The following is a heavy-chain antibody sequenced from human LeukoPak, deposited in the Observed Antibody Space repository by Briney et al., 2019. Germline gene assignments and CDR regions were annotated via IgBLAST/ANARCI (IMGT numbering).Heavy chain of an antibody. Sequence: GEPLKISCKGSGYSFTSYWIGWVRQMPGKGLEWMGIIYPGDSDTRYSPSFQGQVTISADKSISTAYLQWSSLKASDTAMYYCARHGFPDLTRSIAAADWGQGTLVTVSS. CDR3: ARHGFPDLTRSIAAAD. J-gene: IGHJ4*02. CDR2: IYPGDSDT. CDR1: GYSFTSYW. V-gene: IGHV5-51*01. D-gene: IGHD6-13*01.